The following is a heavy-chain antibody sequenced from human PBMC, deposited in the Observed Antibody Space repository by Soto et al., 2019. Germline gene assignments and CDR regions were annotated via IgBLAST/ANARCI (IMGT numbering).Heavy chain of an antibody. CDR2: ISYDGSNK. Sequence: PVGSLRLSCAASGFTFSSYAMHWVRQAPGKGLEWVAVISYDGSNKYYADSVKGRFTISRDNSKNTLYLQMNSLRAEDTAVYYWARGGSMGESSGWYGGYYYGMDVWGQGTTVTVSS. D-gene: IGHD6-19*01. CDR3: ARGGSMGESSGWYGGYYYGMDV. V-gene: IGHV3-30-3*01. CDR1: GFTFSSYA. J-gene: IGHJ6*02.